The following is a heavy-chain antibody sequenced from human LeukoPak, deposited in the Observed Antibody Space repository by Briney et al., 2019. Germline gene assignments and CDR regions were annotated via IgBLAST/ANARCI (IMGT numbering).Heavy chain of an antibody. V-gene: IGHV1-8*02. J-gene: IGHJ4*02. CDR1: GYTFTSYD. CDR3: ARAFYPPDFGFGRAPYYFDK. CDR2: MNPNSGNT. D-gene: IGHD3-16*01. Sequence: ASVKVSCKASGYTFTSYDINWVRQATGQGLEWMGWMNPNSGNTGYAQKLQGRVTMTTDTSTSTAYMELRSLRSDDTAVYYCARAFYPPDFGFGRAPYYFDKWGRGTLVTVSS.